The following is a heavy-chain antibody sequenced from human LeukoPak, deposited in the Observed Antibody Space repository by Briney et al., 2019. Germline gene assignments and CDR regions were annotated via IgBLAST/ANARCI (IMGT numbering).Heavy chain of an antibody. D-gene: IGHD2-2*01. CDR2: IYSSGST. V-gene: IGHV4-4*07. J-gene: IGHJ2*01. Sequence: SETLSLTCTVSGGSISSYYWSWIRQPAGKGLEWIGRIYSSGSTNYNPSLKSRVTMSVDTSKNQFSLKLSSVTAADTAVYYCARGQYHLLYWYFDLWGRGTLITVSS. CDR1: GGSISSYY. CDR3: ARGQYHLLYWYFDL.